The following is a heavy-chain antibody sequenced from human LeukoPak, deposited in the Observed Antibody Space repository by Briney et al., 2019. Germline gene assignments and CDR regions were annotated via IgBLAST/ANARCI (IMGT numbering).Heavy chain of an antibody. CDR1: GFTFNNYA. V-gene: IGHV3-23*01. CDR2: ITGSGAYT. J-gene: IGHJ4*02. Sequence: GGSLRLSCTASGFTFNNYAMTWVRQAPGKGLEWVSAITGSGAYTNYADSVKGRFTISRDNSKNTIYLQMNSLRAEDTALYYCARAADYWGQGTLVTVSS. CDR3: ARAADY.